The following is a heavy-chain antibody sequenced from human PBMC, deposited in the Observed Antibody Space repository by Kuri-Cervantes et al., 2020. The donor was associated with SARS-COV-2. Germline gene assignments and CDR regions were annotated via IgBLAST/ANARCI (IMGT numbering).Heavy chain of an antibody. D-gene: IGHD1-26*01. CDR2: IYPGDSDT. CDR1: GYSFTSYW. Sequence: GGSLRFSCKGSGYSFTSYWIGCVRQMPGKGLEWMGIIYPGDSDTRYSPSFQGQVTISADKSISTAYLQWSSLKASDTAMYYCARSEVGATTYLDYWGQGTLVTVSS. V-gene: IGHV5-51*01. J-gene: IGHJ4*02. CDR3: ARSEVGATTYLDY.